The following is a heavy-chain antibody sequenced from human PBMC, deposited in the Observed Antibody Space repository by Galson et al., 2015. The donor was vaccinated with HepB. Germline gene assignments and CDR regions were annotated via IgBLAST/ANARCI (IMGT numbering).Heavy chain of an antibody. CDR1: GFTFSSYG. CDR3: AKEPGDGREDYFDY. CDR2: ISYDGSNK. J-gene: IGHJ4*02. D-gene: IGHD3-10*01. Sequence: SLRLSCAASGFTFSSYGMHWVRQAPGKGLEWVAVISYDGSNKYYADSVKGRFTISRDNSKNTLYLQMNSLRAEDTAVYYCAKEPGDGREDYFDYWGQGTLVTVSS. V-gene: IGHV3-30*18.